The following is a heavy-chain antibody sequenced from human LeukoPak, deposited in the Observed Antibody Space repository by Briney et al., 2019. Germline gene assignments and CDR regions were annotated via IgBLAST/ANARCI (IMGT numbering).Heavy chain of an antibody. CDR3: TRGLGKYCSGGSCYSTVGFDY. CDR2: IKQDGSEK. V-gene: IGHV3-7*01. D-gene: IGHD2-15*01. J-gene: IGHJ4*02. Sequence: GGSLRLSCAASGFTFSSYWMSWVRQAPGKGLEWVANIKQDGSEKYYLDSVKGRFTISRDNSKNTLSLQINSLRAEDTAVYYCTRGLGKYCSGGSCYSTVGFDYWGQGTLVTVSS. CDR1: GFTFSSYW.